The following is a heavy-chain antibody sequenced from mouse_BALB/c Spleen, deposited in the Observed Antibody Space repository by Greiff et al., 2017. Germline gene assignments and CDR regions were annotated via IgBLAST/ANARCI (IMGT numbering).Heavy chain of an antibody. Sequence: EVQRVESGGGLVQPGGSRKLSCAASGFTFSSFGMHWVRQAPEKGLEWVAYISSGSSTIYYADTVKGRFTISRDNPKNTLFLQMTSLRSEDTAMYYCARQVRRAMDYWGQGTSVTVSS. J-gene: IGHJ4*01. CDR1: GFTFSSFG. D-gene: IGHD2-14*01. CDR2: ISSGSSTI. V-gene: IGHV5-17*02. CDR3: ARQVRRAMDY.